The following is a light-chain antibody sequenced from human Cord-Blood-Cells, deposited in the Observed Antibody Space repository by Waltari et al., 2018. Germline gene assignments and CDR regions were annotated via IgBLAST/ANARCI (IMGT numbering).Light chain of an antibody. CDR1: PSVLYSSNNKNY. Sequence: DIVMTQSPDSLAVSLVERATINCTSSPSVLYSSNNKNYLAWYQQKPGPPPKLLIYWASTRESGVPDRFSGSGSGTDFTLTISSLQAEDVAVYYCQQYYSTPLTFGGGTKVEIK. V-gene: IGKV4-1*01. J-gene: IGKJ4*01. CDR2: WAS. CDR3: QQYYSTPLT.